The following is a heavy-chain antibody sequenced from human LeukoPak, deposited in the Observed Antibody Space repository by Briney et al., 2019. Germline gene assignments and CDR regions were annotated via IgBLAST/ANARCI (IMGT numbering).Heavy chain of an antibody. CDR3: ARDLGSPRGPMPFDY. CDR2: ISAYNGNT. Sequence: SVNVSCKASGYTFTSYGISGVRQAPGQGLEGMGWISAYNGNTNYAQKLQGRVTITTDTSTSTAYMELRSLRSDDTAVYYCARDLGSPRGPMPFDYWGQGTLVTVSS. D-gene: IGHD3-16*01. CDR1: GYTFTSYG. J-gene: IGHJ4*02. V-gene: IGHV1-18*01.